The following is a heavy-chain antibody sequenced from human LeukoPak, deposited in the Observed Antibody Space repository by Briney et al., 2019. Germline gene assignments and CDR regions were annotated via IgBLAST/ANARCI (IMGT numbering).Heavy chain of an antibody. J-gene: IGHJ6*02. Sequence: GESLKISCAASGFTLSSYSVNWVRQAPGKGLEWVSSISSSSSYIYYAASLKGRFTISRDNAKNSLFLQMNSLRAEDTAVYYCARDSDFDSSGYYPYYYYYYNMDVWGQGTTVTVSS. CDR1: GFTLSSYS. CDR2: ISSSSSYI. D-gene: IGHD3-22*01. CDR3: ARDSDFDSSGYYPYYYYYYNMDV. V-gene: IGHV3-21*01.